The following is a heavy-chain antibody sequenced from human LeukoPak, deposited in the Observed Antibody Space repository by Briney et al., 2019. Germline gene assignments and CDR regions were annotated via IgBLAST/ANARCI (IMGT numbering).Heavy chain of an antibody. J-gene: IGHJ4*02. V-gene: IGHV4-61*02. D-gene: IGHD7-27*01. CDR2: IYTSGST. CDR1: GGSISSGSYY. CDR3: ATRKLGNDY. Sequence: PSETLSLTCTVSGGSISSGSYYWSWIRQPAGKGLEWIGRIYTSGSTNYNPSLKSRVTISGDTSKNQFSLKLNSVTAADTAVYYCATRKLGNDYWGQGTLVTVSS.